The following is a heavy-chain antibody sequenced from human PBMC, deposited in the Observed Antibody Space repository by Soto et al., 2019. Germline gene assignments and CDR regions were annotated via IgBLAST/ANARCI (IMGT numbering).Heavy chain of an antibody. Sequence: GGSLRLSCAASGFTFSNYVMTWVRQAPGKGLEWVSSITGTGRGTYYADSVEGRFTVSRDNSKSTFYLQMNSLRAGDTAVYHCAGGSQRDTPDHFDYWGQGALVTVSS. V-gene: IGHV3-23*01. D-gene: IGHD6-25*01. CDR1: GFTFSNYV. CDR3: AGGSQRDTPDHFDY. J-gene: IGHJ4*02. CDR2: ITGTGRGT.